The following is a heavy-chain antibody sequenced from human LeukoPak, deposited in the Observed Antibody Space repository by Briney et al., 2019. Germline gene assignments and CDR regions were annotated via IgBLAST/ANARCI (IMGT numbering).Heavy chain of an antibody. CDR2: MNPKTDNT. D-gene: IGHD2/OR15-2a*01. Sequence: ASVKVSCKPSGYSFTDYDIHWVRQATGQGLEWMGWMNPKTDNTEYAQKFQGRVTLTWTTSISTAYMELSSLKSEDTAVYFCARSGPISLRFWGQGTLVTVSS. CDR3: ARSGPISLRF. V-gene: IGHV1-8*01. J-gene: IGHJ4*02. CDR1: GYSFTDYD.